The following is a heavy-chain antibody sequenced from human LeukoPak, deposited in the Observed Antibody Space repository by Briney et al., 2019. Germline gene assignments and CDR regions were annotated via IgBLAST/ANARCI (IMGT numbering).Heavy chain of an antibody. CDR2: IYSGGTT. CDR3: ARERLQLFDY. CDR1: GFIVSDNY. D-gene: IGHD2-21*02. J-gene: IGHJ4*02. V-gene: IGHV3-66*02. Sequence: PGGSLRLSCAASGFIVSDNYMSLVRQAPGKGLEWVSVIYSGGTTYYADSVKGRFTISRDNSRNTLYLQMNSLRPEDTAVYYCARERLQLFDYWGQGTLVTVSS.